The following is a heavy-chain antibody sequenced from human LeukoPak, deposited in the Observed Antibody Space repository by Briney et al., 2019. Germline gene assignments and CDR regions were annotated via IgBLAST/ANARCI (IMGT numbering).Heavy chain of an antibody. D-gene: IGHD1-26*01. CDR3: ARGWSINKGVGATFD. CDR1: GYTFTSYY. V-gene: IGHV1-46*01. CDR2: INPSGGST. J-gene: IGHJ4*02. Sequence: GASVKVSCKASGYTFTSYYMHWVRQAPGQGLEWMGIINPSGGSTSYAQKFQGRVTMTRDTSTSTVYMELSSLRSEDTAVYYCARGWSINKGVGATFDWGQGTLVTVSS.